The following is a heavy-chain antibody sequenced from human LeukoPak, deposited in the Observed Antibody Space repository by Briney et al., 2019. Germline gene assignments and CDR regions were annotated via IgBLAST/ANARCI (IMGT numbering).Heavy chain of an antibody. J-gene: IGHJ5*02. CDR2: ISSSSSYI. Sequence: PGGSLRLSCAASGFTFSSYSMNWVRQAPGKGLEWVSSISSSSSYIYYADSVKGRFTISRDNAKNSLYLQMNSLRAEDTAVYYCARGGYSSNWFDPWGQGTLVTVSS. D-gene: IGHD4-11*01. CDR1: GFTFSSYS. CDR3: ARGGYSSNWFDP. V-gene: IGHV3-21*01.